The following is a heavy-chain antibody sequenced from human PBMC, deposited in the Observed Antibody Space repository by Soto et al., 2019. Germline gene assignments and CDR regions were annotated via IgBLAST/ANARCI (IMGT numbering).Heavy chain of an antibody. J-gene: IGHJ4*02. CDR1: GYSFTSYW. CDR2: IYPGDSHT. V-gene: IGHV5-51*01. CDR3: ARRGRDCSGGSCYFDY. Sequence: GESLKISWKGSGYSFTSYWIGGVREMRGKGLEWMGIIYPGDSHTRYSPPFQGQVTISADKSISTAYLQWSSLKASDTAMYYCARRGRDCSGGSCYFDYWGQGTLVTVS. D-gene: IGHD2-15*01.